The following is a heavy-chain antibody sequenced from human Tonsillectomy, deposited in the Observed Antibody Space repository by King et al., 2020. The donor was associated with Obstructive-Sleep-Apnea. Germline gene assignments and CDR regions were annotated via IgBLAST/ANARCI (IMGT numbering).Heavy chain of an antibody. CDR2: IYYSGST. V-gene: IGHV4-31*03. J-gene: IGHJ3*02. CDR1: GGSISSGGYY. CDR3: ARSGSYRDDAFDI. D-gene: IGHD1-26*01. Sequence: QLQESGPGLVKPSQTLSLTCTVSGGSISSGGYYWSWIRQHPGKGLEWIGYIYYSGSTYYNPSLKSRVTISVDTSKNQFSLKLSSVTAAATAVYYCARSGSYRDDAFDIWGQGTMVTVSS.